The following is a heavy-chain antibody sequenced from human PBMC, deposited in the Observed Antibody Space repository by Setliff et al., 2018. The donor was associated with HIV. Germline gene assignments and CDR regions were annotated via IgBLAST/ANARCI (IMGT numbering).Heavy chain of an antibody. D-gene: IGHD4-17*01. Sequence: GGSLRLSCAASGFAFSAYAMNWVRQAPGKGLEWVSAINGGGTTYYADSVKGRFTISRDNTKNSLYLQMNSLRAEDTAVYYCARVGYSDYVLNIWGQGTLVTVSS. J-gene: IGHJ4*02. CDR2: INGGGTT. CDR1: GFAFSAYA. CDR3: ARVGYSDYVLNI. V-gene: IGHV3-23*01.